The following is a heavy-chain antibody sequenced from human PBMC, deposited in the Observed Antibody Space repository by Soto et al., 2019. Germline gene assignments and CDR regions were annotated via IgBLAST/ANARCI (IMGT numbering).Heavy chain of an antibody. D-gene: IGHD6-6*01. CDR2: FYYNGKT. CDR1: GDSIRGSSSY. CDR3: VRGHEYEILDRLHD. J-gene: IGHJ4*01. V-gene: IGHV4-39*01. Sequence: PSETLSLTCTVSGDSIRGSSSYWGWIRQSPGKGPEWIGTFYYNGKTHYNPSLESRVAISVDAPKNQFTVRLGSLTAADPGVYHCVRGHEYEILDRLHDWGRGTLVNVSS.